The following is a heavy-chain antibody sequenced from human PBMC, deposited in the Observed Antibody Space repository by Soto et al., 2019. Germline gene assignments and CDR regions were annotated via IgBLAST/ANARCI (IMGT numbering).Heavy chain of an antibody. J-gene: IGHJ4*02. CDR1: GFTFSSYS. CDR3: ARGGMVGATDF. V-gene: IGHV3-21*06. CDR2: ISSSSSYI. D-gene: IGHD1-26*01. Sequence: EVQLVESGGGLVKPGGSLRLSCAASGFTFSSYSMNWVRQAPGKGLECVSSISSSSSYIYYADSVKGRFTISRDNAKNLLDLERNSRRAEDTALYYCARGGMVGATDFWGQGTLGTGSS.